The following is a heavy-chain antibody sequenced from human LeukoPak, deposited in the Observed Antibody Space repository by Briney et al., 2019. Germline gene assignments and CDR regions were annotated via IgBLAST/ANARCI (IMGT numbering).Heavy chain of an antibody. CDR3: AKGVNTRDSLSYYMDV. D-gene: IGHD4-17*01. V-gene: IGHV3-33*06. Sequence: GGSLRLSCAASGFTFSSYGMHWVRQAPGKGLECVAVIWYDGSNKYYADSVKGRFTISRDNSKNRLYVQMNSLRAEDTAVYHCAKGVNTRDSLSYYMDVRGKGTTVTVSS. CDR1: GFTFSSYG. J-gene: IGHJ6*03. CDR2: IWYDGSNK.